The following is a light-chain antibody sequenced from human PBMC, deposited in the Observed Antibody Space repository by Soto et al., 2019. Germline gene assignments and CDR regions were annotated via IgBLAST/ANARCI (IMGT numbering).Light chain of an antibody. CDR1: SSDIGGYNF. V-gene: IGLV2-8*01. CDR2: QVS. CDR3: CSYGGSRNYV. Sequence: QSALTQPPSASGSPGQSVTISCTGSSSDIGGYNFVSWYRQYPGKAPQLLIYQVSQRPSGVPDRFSGSKSGNTASLTVSGLQAEDEADYYCCSYGGSRNYVFGTGTKVTVL. J-gene: IGLJ1*01.